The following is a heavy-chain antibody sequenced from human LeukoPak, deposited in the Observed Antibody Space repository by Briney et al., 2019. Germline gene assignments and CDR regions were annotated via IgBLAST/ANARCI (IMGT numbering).Heavy chain of an antibody. CDR1: GFTVSSNY. J-gene: IGHJ4*02. V-gene: IGHV3-53*01. D-gene: IGHD1-26*01. CDR3: ARDGDSGSYSTFDY. CDR2: IYGGGDT. Sequence: PGGSLRLSCAVSGFTVSSNYMSWVRQAPGKGLEWVSVIYGGGDTHYADSVKGRFTISRDKSKNTVYLQMNSLTAEDTAVYYCARDGDSGSYSTFDYWGQGTLVTVSS.